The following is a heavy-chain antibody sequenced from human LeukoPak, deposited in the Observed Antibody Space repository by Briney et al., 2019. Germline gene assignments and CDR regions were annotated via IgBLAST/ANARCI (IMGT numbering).Heavy chain of an antibody. CDR3: ARGAARLWDY. D-gene: IGHD6-6*01. V-gene: IGHV4-59*11. J-gene: IGHJ4*02. CDR2: IYYSGGT. CDR1: GGSISSHY. Sequence: SETLSLTCTVSGGSISSHYWSWIRQPPGKGLEWIGYIYYSGGTNYNPSLKSRVTISVDTSKNQFSLKLSSVTAADTAVYYCARGAARLWDYWGQGTLVTVSS.